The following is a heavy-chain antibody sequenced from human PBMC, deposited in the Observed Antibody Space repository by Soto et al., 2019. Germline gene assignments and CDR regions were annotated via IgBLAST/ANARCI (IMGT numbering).Heavy chain of an antibody. CDR2: ISGDGNT. CDR1: EFTFSSYA. Sequence: GGSLRLSCSASEFTFSSYAMSWVRQALGKGLEWVSAISGDGNTYYADSVKGRFTISRDNSKNTLYLQMNSLRAEDTAVYYCSIDHQPSVTGYYNYSRQGALDTVSS. J-gene: IGHJ4*02. V-gene: IGHV3-23*01. CDR3: SIDHQPSVTGYYNY. D-gene: IGHD1-26*01.